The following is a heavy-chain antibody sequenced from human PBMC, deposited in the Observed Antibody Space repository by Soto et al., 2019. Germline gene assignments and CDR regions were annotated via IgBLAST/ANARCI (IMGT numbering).Heavy chain of an antibody. CDR3: ARDPNTGTYHFNY. J-gene: IGHJ4*02. CDR1: GFTFSSYT. D-gene: IGHD1-1*01. V-gene: IGHV3-21*01. Sequence: EVQLLESGGGLVKPGGSLRLSCAASGFTFSSYTMNWVRQAPGKGLEWVSSITSSSSDIYYADSVRGRFTISRDNAKNSLYLQMNSLRAEDAAVYYCARDPNTGTYHFNYWGQGTLVTVSS. CDR2: ITSSSSDI.